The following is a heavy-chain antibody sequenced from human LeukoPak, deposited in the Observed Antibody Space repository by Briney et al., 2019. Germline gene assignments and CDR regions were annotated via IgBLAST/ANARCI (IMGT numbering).Heavy chain of an antibody. V-gene: IGHV3-48*01. J-gene: IGHJ6*02. CDR3: ARLRYYAVDV. Sequence: PGGSLRLSCAASGFTFNTFDMTWVRQAPGKGLEWVSYISSGSSSRYYADSVKGRFTISRDNAKNSLYLQMNSLRAEDTAAYFCARLRYYAVDVWGQGTTVIVSS. CDR1: GFTFNTFD. CDR2: ISSGSSSR.